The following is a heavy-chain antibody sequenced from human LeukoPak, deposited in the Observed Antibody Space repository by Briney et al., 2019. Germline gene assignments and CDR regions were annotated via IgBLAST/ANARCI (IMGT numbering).Heavy chain of an antibody. CDR3: ARQDGAGDYRDP. Sequence: PGGSLRLSCAASGFTFSSYAMSWVRQAPGKGLEWVLGISASGGSSYYADSVKGRFTISRDNSKNTLHLQMDSLRAEDTAVYYCARQDGAGDYRDPWGQGTLVTVSS. J-gene: IGHJ5*02. CDR1: GFTFSSYA. V-gene: IGHV3-23*01. D-gene: IGHD4-17*01. CDR2: ISASGGSS.